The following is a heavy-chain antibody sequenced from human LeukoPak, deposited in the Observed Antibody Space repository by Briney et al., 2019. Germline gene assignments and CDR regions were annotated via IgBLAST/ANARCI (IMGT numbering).Heavy chain of an antibody. V-gene: IGHV3-23*01. D-gene: IGHD2-8*02. J-gene: IGHJ4*02. CDR3: ATYRQVLLPFES. Sequence: GGSLRLSCAASGFTFRAYGMHWARQAPGKGLEWVSSIFPSGGEIHYADSVRGRFTISRDNSKSTLSLQMNSLRAEDTAIYYCATYRQVLLPFESWGQGTLVTVSS. CDR1: GFTFRAYG. CDR2: IFPSGGEI.